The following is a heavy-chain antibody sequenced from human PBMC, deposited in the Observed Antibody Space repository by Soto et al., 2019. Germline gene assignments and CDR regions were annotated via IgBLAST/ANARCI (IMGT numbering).Heavy chain of an antibody. J-gene: IGHJ6*02. CDR1: GFTFSKYG. CDR3: ARDMYSSSWHKADYYYYAVDV. D-gene: IGHD6-13*01. V-gene: IGHV3-33*01. CDR2: SWYDGSNK. Sequence: QVQVVESGGGVVQPGKSLRLSCAASGFTFSKYGLHWVRQAPGKGLEWVAYSWYDGSNKYYADSVKGRFTISRDNSKNTLYLQMNSLRGGDTAIYYCARDMYSSSWHKADYYYYAVDVWGQGTTVIVSS.